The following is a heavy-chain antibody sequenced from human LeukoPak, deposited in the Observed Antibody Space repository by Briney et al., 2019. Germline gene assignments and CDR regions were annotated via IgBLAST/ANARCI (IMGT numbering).Heavy chain of an antibody. V-gene: IGHV3-23*01. Sequence: PGGSLRLSCAASGFTFSTYAMSGVRQAPGKGLEWVALIIGSGGSTYYADSVKGRFTISRDNGKNTLSLQMSSLRAEDTALYYCAKERLTTTTFDSWGRGTLVTVSS. D-gene: IGHD4-11*01. CDR3: AKERLTTTTFDS. CDR2: IIGSGGST. CDR1: GFTFSTYA. J-gene: IGHJ4*02.